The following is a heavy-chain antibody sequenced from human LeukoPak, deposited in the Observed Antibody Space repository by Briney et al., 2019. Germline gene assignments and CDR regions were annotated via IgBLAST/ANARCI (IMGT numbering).Heavy chain of an antibody. CDR1: GFTFSSYG. CDR2: ISYDGSNK. Sequence: GRSLRLSCAASGFTFSSYGMHWVRQAPGKGLEWVAVISYDGSNKYYADSVKGRFTISRDNVNNALYLQMNSLRDEDTAVYYCVRVAAAVPDYWGQGTLVTVSS. D-gene: IGHD6-13*01. V-gene: IGHV3-30*03. J-gene: IGHJ4*02. CDR3: VRVAAAVPDY.